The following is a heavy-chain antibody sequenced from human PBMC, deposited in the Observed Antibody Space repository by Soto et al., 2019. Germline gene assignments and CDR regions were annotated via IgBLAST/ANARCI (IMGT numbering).Heavy chain of an antibody. CDR3: ARSVEGHFDY. CDR2: MTSDTKTI. J-gene: IGHJ4*02. D-gene: IGHD6-19*01. V-gene: IGHV3-48*02. CDR1: GFRFSIYS. Sequence: EVQLVESGGGLVQPGGSLRLSCAASGFRFSIYSMNWIRQAPVKGLEWSAYMTSDTKTIKYADSVKGRFTISRDNDNTLVYLQMNSLRDEDTAVYYCARSVEGHFDYWGQGTVVTVSA.